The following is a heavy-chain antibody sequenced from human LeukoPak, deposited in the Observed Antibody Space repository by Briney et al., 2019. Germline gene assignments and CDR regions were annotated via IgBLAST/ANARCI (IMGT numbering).Heavy chain of an antibody. CDR1: GFTFSSYA. D-gene: IGHD6-13*01. CDR3: ARDTGYSSSMDAFDI. CDR2: ISGSGGST. Sequence: GGSLRLSCAASGFTFSSYAMSWVRQAPGKGLEWVSAISGSGGSTYYADSVKGRFTISRDNAKNSLYLQMNSLRAEDTAVYYCARDTGYSSSMDAFDIWGQGTMVTVSS. V-gene: IGHV3-23*01. J-gene: IGHJ3*02.